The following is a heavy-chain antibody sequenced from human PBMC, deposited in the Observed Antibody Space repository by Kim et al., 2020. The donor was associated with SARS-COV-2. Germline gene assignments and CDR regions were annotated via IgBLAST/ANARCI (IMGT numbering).Heavy chain of an antibody. D-gene: IGHD2-8*01. V-gene: IGHV3-23*01. J-gene: IGHJ4*02. Sequence: TDSVKGRFTISRDNSKNALYLQMNSLRAEDTAVYYCAKDKYINRWYYFAYWGQGTLVTVSS. CDR3: AKDKYINRWYYFAY.